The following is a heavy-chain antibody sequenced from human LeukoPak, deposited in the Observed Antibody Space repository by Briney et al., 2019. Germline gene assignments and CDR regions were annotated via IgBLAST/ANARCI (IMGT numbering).Heavy chain of an antibody. D-gene: IGHD6-13*01. V-gene: IGHV3-23*01. CDR3: AKAKIAAAGLFDY. Sequence: PGGSLRLSCAASGFTFSSYAMSWVRQAPGKGLEWVSAISGSGGSTYYADSVKGRFTISRDNSKNTPCLQMNSLRAEDTAVYYCAKAKIAAAGLFDYWGQGTLVTVSS. CDR2: ISGSGGST. J-gene: IGHJ4*02. CDR1: GFTFSSYA.